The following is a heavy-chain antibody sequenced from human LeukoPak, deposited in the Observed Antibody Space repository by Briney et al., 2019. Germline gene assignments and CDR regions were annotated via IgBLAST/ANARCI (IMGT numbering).Heavy chain of an antibody. CDR1: GYTFTSYG. J-gene: IGHJ4*02. Sequence: ASVKVSCKASGYTFTSYGISWVRQAPGQGLEWMGWISAYNGNTNYAQKLQGRVTMTTDTSTSTAYMELRSLRSDDTAVYYCARGYYDFWSGYYPPPDYWGQGTLVTVSS. CDR3: ARGYYDFWSGYYPPPDY. D-gene: IGHD3-3*01. V-gene: IGHV1-18*01. CDR2: ISAYNGNT.